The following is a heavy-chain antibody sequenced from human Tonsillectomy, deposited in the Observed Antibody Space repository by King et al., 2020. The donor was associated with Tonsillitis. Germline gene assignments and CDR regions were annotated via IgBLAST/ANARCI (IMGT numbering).Heavy chain of an antibody. J-gene: IGHJ6*02. Sequence: VQLVESGGVVVQPGGSLRLSCAASVFTFDDYTMHWVRQAPGKGLEWGSLIIWDGGYTNYADSVKGGVTISRDNSKNSLYLQMNSLRTEDTALYYCAKGDYYYGMDVWGQGTTVTVSS. CDR3: AKGDYYYGMDV. CDR2: IIWDGGYT. D-gene: IGHD2-21*01. V-gene: IGHV3-43*01. CDR1: VFTFDDYT.